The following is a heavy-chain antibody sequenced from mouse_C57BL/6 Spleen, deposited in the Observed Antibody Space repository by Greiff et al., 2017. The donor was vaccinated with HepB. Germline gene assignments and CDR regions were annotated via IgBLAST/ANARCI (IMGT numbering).Heavy chain of an antibody. J-gene: IGHJ3*01. CDR3: ARCATVVSPFAY. CDR2: IRNKANGYTT. D-gene: IGHD1-1*01. CDR1: GFTFTDYY. Sequence: EVKVVESGGGLVQPGGSLSLSCAASGFTFTDYYMSWVRQPPGKALEWLGFIRNKANGYTTEYSASVKGRFTISRATSQSSLYLQMHALRAEDSATEYCARCATVVSPFAYWGQGTLVTVSA. V-gene: IGHV7-3*01.